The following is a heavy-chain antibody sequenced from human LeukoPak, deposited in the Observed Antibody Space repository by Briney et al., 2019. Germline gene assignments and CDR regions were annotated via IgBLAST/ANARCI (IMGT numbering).Heavy chain of an antibody. Sequence: PGGSLRLSCAASGFTFSSSAMSWVRQAPGKGLEWVSAISNNGGYTYYADSVQGRFTISRDNSKSTLCLQMNSLRAEDTAVYYCAKVPHLVVNPSYFDYWGQGTLVTVSS. D-gene: IGHD3-22*01. J-gene: IGHJ4*02. CDR1: GFTFSSSA. CDR2: ISNNGGYT. CDR3: AKVPHLVVNPSYFDY. V-gene: IGHV3-23*01.